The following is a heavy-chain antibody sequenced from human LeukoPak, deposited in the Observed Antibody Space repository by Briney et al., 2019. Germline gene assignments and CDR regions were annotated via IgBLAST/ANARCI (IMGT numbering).Heavy chain of an antibody. V-gene: IGHV3-7*01. CDR1: GFTFSSYW. CDR3: TRSYDY. J-gene: IGHJ4*02. CDR2: IKQDGSEK. Sequence: GGSLRLSCAVSGFTFSSYWMAWVRQAPGKGLEWVANIKQDGSEKYYVDSVKGRITISGDNAKNSLYLQMNSLRAEDTAVYYCTRSYDYWGQGTLVTVSS.